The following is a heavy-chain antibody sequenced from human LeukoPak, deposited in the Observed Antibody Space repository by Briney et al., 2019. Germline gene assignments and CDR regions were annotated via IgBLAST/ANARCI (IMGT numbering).Heavy chain of an antibody. D-gene: IGHD6-19*01. V-gene: IGHV1-18*01. CDR1: GYTFSNYH. Sequence: ASVKVSCTASGYTFSNYHISWVRQAPGQGLEWMGWISGYNGNTNFAQKFQGRVTITTDTSTRTAYMELRSLRPDDTAVYYCTRDDPQWREHDYWGQGTLVTVSS. CDR2: ISGYNGNT. J-gene: IGHJ4*02. CDR3: TRDDPQWREHDY.